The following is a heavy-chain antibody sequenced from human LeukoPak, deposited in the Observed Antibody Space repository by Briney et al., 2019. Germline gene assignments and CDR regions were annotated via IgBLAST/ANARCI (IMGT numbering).Heavy chain of an antibody. D-gene: IGHD3-22*01. J-gene: IGHJ4*02. V-gene: IGHV4-61*08. CDR2: IYHSGNT. CDR3: ARDRNYYDSSGYYFAN. Sequence: SETLSLTCTVSGGSISSGGYYWSWIRQPPGKGLEWIGYIYHSGNTNYNPSLKSRVTISVDTSKSQLSLKLNSVTAADTAVYYCARDRNYYDSSGYYFANWGQGTLVTVSS. CDR1: GGSISSGGYY.